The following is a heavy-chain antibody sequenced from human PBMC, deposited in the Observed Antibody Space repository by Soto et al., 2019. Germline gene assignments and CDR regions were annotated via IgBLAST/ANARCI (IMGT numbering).Heavy chain of an antibody. D-gene: IGHD6-6*01. CDR2: VNWNGGST. V-gene: IGHV3-20*04. CDR3: VRAASSNCEY. CDR1: GFTFDGYG. Sequence: VQLVESGGGVLRPGGSLRLSCAASGFTFDGYGMSWARQAPGKGLEWVSGVNWNGGSTGYANSVKGRFTISRDNSKNSLYLQINSRRAAVTAFYYCVRAASSNCEYWGKGPLVTVSS. J-gene: IGHJ4*02.